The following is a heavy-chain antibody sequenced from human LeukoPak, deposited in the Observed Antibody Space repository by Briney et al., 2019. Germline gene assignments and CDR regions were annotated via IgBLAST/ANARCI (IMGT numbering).Heavy chain of an antibody. J-gene: IGHJ4*02. CDR3: ARGSGWLTDH. V-gene: IGHV4-34*01. CDR1: GGSFSGYY. Sequence: ETLSLTCAVYGGSFSGYYWSWIRQPPGKGLEWIGEINHSGSTNYNPSLKSRVTISVGTSKNQFPLKVNSVTATDTAVYYCARGSGWLTDHWGQGTLVTVSS. D-gene: IGHD6-19*01. CDR2: INHSGST.